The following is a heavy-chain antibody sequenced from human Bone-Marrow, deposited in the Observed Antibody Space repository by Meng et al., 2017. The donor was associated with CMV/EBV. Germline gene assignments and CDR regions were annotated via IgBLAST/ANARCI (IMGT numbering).Heavy chain of an antibody. Sequence: YNVTGHYLYWVRQAPGQGPEWMGWISPHSGDTNYAQKFQGRVTLTRDTSISTAYMELISLRSDDTAVYFCARAGQAAAGLLYYFDLWGQGTLVTVSS. J-gene: IGHJ4*02. D-gene: IGHD6-13*01. V-gene: IGHV1-2*02. CDR2: ISPHSGDT. CDR3: ARAGQAAAGLLYYFDL. CDR1: YNVTGHY.